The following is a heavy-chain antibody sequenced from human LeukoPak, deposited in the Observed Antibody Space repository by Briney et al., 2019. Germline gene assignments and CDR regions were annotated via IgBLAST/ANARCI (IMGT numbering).Heavy chain of an antibody. CDR2: IYYSGST. V-gene: IGHV4-59*08. CDR3: ARHKKYYYSYGMDV. Sequence: SETLSLTCTVSGGSISSYYWSWIRQPPGKGLEWIGYIYYSGSTNYNPSLKSRVTISVDTSKNQFSLKLSSVTAADTAVYYCARHKKYYYSYGMDVWGQGTTVTVSS. J-gene: IGHJ6*02. CDR1: GGSISSYY.